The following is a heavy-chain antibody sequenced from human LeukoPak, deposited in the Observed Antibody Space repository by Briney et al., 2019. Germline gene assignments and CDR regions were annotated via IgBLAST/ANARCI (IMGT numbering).Heavy chain of an antibody. D-gene: IGHD2-2*01. CDR3: ARVRRVVPAAADY. CDR2: INHSGST. Sequence: SETLSLTCAVYGGSFSGYYWSWIRQPPGKGLEWIGEINHSGSTNYNPSPKSRVTISVDTSKNQFSLKLSSVTAADTAVYYCARVRRVVPAAADYWGQGTLVTVSS. J-gene: IGHJ4*02. V-gene: IGHV4-34*01. CDR1: GGSFSGYY.